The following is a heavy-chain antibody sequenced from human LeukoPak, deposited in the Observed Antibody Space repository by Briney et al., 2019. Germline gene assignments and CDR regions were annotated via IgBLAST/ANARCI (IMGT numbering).Heavy chain of an antibody. V-gene: IGHV3-23*01. J-gene: IGHJ4*02. CDR3: VAKGDYGDYGLDY. D-gene: IGHD4-17*01. Sequence: GGTLRLSCAASGFTFSSFGMSWVRQAPGKGLEWVSAISSTGGTAYYADSVKGRFTISRDNSKNTLYLQMNSLRAEDTAVYYCVAKGDYGDYGLDYWGQGTLVTVSS. CDR1: GFTFSSFG. CDR2: ISSTGGTA.